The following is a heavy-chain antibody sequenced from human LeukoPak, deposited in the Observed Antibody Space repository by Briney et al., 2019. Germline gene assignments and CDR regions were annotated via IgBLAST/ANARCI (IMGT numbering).Heavy chain of an antibody. V-gene: IGHV4-59*08. CDR1: GGSITNYF. CDR3: ARQNLDAFDM. Sequence: SETLSLTCSVSGGSITNYFWSWIRQPPGKGLEWIGYISYSGSTKYNPSLQSRVTISGDTSKNQFSLRLNSVTAADTAVYYCARQNLDAFDMWGQGTMVTVSS. J-gene: IGHJ3*02. CDR2: ISYSGST.